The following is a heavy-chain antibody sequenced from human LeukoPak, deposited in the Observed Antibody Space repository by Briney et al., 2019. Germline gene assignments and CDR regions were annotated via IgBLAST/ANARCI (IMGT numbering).Heavy chain of an antibody. CDR1: GFSFRSYG. CDR2: EYDDESKK. J-gene: IGHJ4*02. Sequence: PGGSLRLSCVASGFSFRSYGMHWVHQAPGKGLEWVAVEYDDESKKYYADSVKGRFTISKDYSKNTLYVQMNSLRLEDTAVYYCATGSGYYYGHWGQGTLVTVSS. D-gene: IGHD3-22*01. V-gene: IGHV3-33*01. CDR3: ATGSGYYYGH.